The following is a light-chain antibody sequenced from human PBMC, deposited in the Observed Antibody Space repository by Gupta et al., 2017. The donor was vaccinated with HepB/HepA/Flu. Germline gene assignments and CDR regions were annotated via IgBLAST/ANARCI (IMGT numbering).Light chain of an antibody. CDR2: SAS. V-gene: IGKV1-39*01. CDR1: QRIGTY. Sequence: DIQMTQSPSSLSASVGDRVTITCRASQRIGTYLNWNQHKPGKAPKLLIYSASRVESGVPSRFSVSGSGTDFTLTISSPQPEDFATYYCQQRDSTQWTFGQGTKVEI. CDR3: QQRDSTQWT. J-gene: IGKJ1*01.